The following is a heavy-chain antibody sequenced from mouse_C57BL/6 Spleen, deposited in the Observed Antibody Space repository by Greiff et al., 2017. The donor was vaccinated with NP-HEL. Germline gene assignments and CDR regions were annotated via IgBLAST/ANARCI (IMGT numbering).Heavy chain of an antibody. CDR2: INPSSGYT. V-gene: IGHV1-4*01. J-gene: IGHJ2*01. CDR3: ARSLYGYDGYFDY. D-gene: IGHD2-2*01. Sequence: VQLQESGAELARPGASVKMSCKASGYTFTSYTMHWVKQRPGQGLEWIGYINPSSGYTKYNQKFKDKATLTADKSSSTAYMQLSSLTSEDSAVYYCARSLYGYDGYFDYWGQGTTLTVSS. CDR1: GYTFTSYT.